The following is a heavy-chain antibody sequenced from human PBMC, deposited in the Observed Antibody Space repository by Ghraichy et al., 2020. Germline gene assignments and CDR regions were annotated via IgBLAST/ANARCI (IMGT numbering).Heavy chain of an antibody. Sequence: SETLSLTCTVSGGSISSSSYYWGWIRQPPGKGLEWIGRIYYSGSTYYNPSLKSRVTISVDTSKNQFSLKLSSVTAADTAVYYCARGTLAAPKVHWFDPWGQGTLVTVSS. CDR3: ARGTLAAPKVHWFDP. J-gene: IGHJ5*02. CDR1: GGSISSSSYY. D-gene: IGHD6-6*01. CDR2: IYYSGST. V-gene: IGHV4-39*07.